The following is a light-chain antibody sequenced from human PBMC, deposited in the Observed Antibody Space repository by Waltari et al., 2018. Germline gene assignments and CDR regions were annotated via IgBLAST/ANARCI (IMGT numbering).Light chain of an antibody. Sequence: DIQMTQSPSSLSASVGDRVTITRQASQDSRKSLSWYQQKPGKGPKLLIFDSSTWETRVPTRFSGSGSGTDFTFTIISLQPEDTATYYCQQYDNLLTFGGGTKVEI. CDR1: QDSRKS. CDR2: DSS. V-gene: IGKV1-33*01. CDR3: QQYDNLLT. J-gene: IGKJ4*01.